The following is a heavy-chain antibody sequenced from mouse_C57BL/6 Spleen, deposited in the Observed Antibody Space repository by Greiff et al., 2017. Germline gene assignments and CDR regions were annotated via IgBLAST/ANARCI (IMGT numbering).Heavy chain of an antibody. CDR2: ISDGGSYT. J-gene: IGHJ4*01. CDR1: GFTFSSYA. Sequence: EVKLVESGGGLVKPGGSLKLSCAASGFTFSSYAMSWVRQTPEKRLEWVATISDGGSYTYYPDNVKGRFTISRDNAKNNLYLQRSHLKSEDTAMYYCAREIKSKDAMDYWGQGTSVTVSS. CDR3: AREIKSKDAMDY. V-gene: IGHV5-4*01. D-gene: IGHD1-3*01.